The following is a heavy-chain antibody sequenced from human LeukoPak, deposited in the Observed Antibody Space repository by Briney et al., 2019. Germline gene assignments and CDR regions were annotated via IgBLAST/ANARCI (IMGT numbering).Heavy chain of an antibody. CDR3: AREGGSGSYFDY. CDR2: ISYDGSNK. D-gene: IGHD3-10*01. J-gene: IGHJ4*02. V-gene: IGHV3-30*04. Sequence: PGRSLRLSCAASGFTFSSYAMHWVRQAPGKGLEWVAVISYDGSNKYYVDSVKGRFTISRDNSKNTLYLQMNSLRAEDTAVYYCAREGGSGSYFDYWGQGTLVTVSS. CDR1: GFTFSSYA.